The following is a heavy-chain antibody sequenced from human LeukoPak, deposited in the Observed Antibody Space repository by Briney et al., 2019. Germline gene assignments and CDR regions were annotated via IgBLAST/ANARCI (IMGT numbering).Heavy chain of an antibody. CDR3: ARDSGNYLDAFDI. Sequence: GGSLRLSCAASGFTLITYSMNWVRQAPGKGLEWVSYISSSSDTIYYADSVKGRFTISRDNARNSLYLQMNSLRVEDTAVYYCARDSGNYLDAFDIWGQGTMVTVSS. CDR2: ISSSSDTI. CDR1: GFTLITYS. J-gene: IGHJ3*02. D-gene: IGHD1-26*01. V-gene: IGHV3-48*04.